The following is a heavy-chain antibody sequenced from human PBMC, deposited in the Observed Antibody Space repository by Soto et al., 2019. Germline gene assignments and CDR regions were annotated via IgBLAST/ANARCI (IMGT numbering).Heavy chain of an antibody. CDR3: ARDGYDYIWGSYRYGPISAFDY. V-gene: IGHV1-18*01. CDR2: ISAYNGNT. J-gene: IGHJ4*02. D-gene: IGHD3-16*02. Sequence: GASVKVSCKASGYTFTSYGISWVRQAPGQGLEWMGWISAYNGNTNYAQKLQGRVTMTTDTSTSTAYMELRSLRSDDTAVYYCARDGYDYIWGSYRYGPISAFDYWGQGTLVTVSS. CDR1: GYTFTSYG.